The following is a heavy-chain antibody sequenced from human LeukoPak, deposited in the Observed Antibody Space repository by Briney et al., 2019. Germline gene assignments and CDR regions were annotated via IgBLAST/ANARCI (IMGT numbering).Heavy chain of an antibody. CDR2: IYYSGST. D-gene: IGHD4-17*01. CDR1: GGSISSYY. V-gene: IGHV4-59*01. J-gene: IGHJ6*03. Sequence: SETLSLTCTVSGGSISSYYWSWIRQPPGKGLEWIGYIYYSGSTNYNPSLKSRVTISVDTSKNQFSLKLSSVTAADTAVYYCARGYGDYYYYYMDVLGKGTTVTVSS. CDR3: ARGYGDYYYYYMDV.